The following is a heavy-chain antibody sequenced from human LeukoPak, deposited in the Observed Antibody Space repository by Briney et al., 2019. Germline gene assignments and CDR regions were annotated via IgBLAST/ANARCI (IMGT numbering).Heavy chain of an antibody. J-gene: IGHJ4*02. CDR1: GGTFSSYA. Sequence: SVKVSCKASGGTFSSYAISWVRQAPGQGLEWMGGIIPIFGTANYAQKFQGRVTITADESTSTAYMELSSLRSGDTAVYYCAREAERDLYYFDYWGQGTLVTVSS. CDR3: AREAERDLYYFDY. CDR2: IIPIFGTA. V-gene: IGHV1-69*01. D-gene: IGHD1-1*01.